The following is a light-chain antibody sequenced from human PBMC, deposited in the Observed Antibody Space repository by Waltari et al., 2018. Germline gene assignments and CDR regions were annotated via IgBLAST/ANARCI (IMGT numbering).Light chain of an antibody. Sequence: DIQMTQSPSTLSASVVDRVTITCRASQSISSWLAWYQQKPGNAPKLLIYKASSLESGVPSRFSGSGSGTEFTLTISSLQPDDFATYYCQQYKTFPPWTFGQGTKVEIK. CDR2: KAS. CDR3: QQYKTFPPWT. V-gene: IGKV1-5*03. CDR1: QSISSW. J-gene: IGKJ1*01.